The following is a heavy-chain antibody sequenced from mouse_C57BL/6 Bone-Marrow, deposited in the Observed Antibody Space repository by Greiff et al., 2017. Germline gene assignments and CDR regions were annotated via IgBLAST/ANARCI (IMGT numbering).Heavy chain of an antibody. CDR2: ISSGGSYT. V-gene: IGHV5-6*01. CDR3: ARWDYGIYFDY. D-gene: IGHD1-2*01. Sequence: EVKLMESGGDLVKPGGSLKLSCAASGFTFSSYGMSWVRQTPDKRLEWVATISSGGSYTYYPDSVKGRFTISIDNAKNTLYLQMSSLKSEDTAMYYCARWDYGIYFDYWGQGTTLTVSS. J-gene: IGHJ2*01. CDR1: GFTFSSYG.